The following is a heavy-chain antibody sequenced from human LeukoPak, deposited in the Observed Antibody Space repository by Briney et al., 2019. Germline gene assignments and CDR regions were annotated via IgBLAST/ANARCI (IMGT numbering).Heavy chain of an antibody. Sequence: GGSLRLSCAASGFTFSSYAMTWVRQAPGQGLEWVSGISGSGVTTYYADSAKGRFTISRDNSKNTVYLQMNSLRAEDTAVYYCAKESPPGTSFITVDYWGQGTLVTVSS. CDR3: AKESPPGTSFITVDY. CDR2: ISGSGVTT. D-gene: IGHD1-1*01. CDR1: GFTFSSYA. V-gene: IGHV3-23*01. J-gene: IGHJ4*02.